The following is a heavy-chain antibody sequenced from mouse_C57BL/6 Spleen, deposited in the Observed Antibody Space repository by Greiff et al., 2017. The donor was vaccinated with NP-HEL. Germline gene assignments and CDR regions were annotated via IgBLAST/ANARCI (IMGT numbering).Heavy chain of an antibody. D-gene: IGHD2-1*01. CDR1: GFTFSDYY. J-gene: IGHJ3*01. V-gene: IGHV5-12*01. CDR2: ISNGGGST. CDR3: ARGGIYYGNYVGVWFAY. Sequence: EVQLVESGGGLVQPGGSLKLSCAASGFTFSDYYMYWVRQTPEKRLEWVAYISNGGGSTYYPDTVKGRFTISSDNAKNTLYLQMSRLKSEDTAMYYCARGGIYYGNYVGVWFAYWGQGTLVTVSA.